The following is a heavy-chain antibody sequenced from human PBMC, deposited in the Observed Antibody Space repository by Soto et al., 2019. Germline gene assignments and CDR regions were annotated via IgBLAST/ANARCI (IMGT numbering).Heavy chain of an antibody. CDR3: TRVVVVVAAKGPDDAFDI. CDR1: GFTFGDYA. V-gene: IGHV3-49*03. CDR2: IRSKAYGGTT. Sequence: GGSLRLSCTASGFTFGDYAMSWFRQAPGKGLEWVGFIRSKAYGGTTEYAASVKGRFTISRDDSKSIAYLQMNSLKTEDTAVYYCTRVVVVVAAKGPDDAFDIWGQGTMVTVSS. D-gene: IGHD2-15*01. J-gene: IGHJ3*02.